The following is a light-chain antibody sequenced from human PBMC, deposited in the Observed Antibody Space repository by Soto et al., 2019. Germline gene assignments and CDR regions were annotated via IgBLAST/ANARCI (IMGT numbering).Light chain of an antibody. CDR1: NIGSKS. V-gene: IGLV3-21*02. CDR3: QVWDSSSDHRV. CDR2: DDS. Sequence: SYELTQPPSVSVAPGQTARITCGGTNIGSKSVHWYQQKPGQAPVLVVYDDSDRPSGIPERFSGSNSGNTATLTISRVEAGDEADYYCQVWDSSSDHRVFGGGTKLTVL. J-gene: IGLJ3*02.